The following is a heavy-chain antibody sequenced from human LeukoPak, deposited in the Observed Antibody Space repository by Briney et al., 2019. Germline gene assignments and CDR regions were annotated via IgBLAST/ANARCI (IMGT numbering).Heavy chain of an antibody. V-gene: IGHV4-59*08. J-gene: IGHJ4*02. CDR3: ARGGRDGYKWPFDY. CDR1: GGSISSYY. Sequence: SETLSLTCTVSGGSISSYYWSWIRQPPGKGLEWIGYIYYSGSTNYNPSLKSRVTISVDTSKNQFSLKLSSVTAADTAAYYCARGGRDGYKWPFDYWGQGTLVTVSS. CDR2: IYYSGST. D-gene: IGHD3-16*01.